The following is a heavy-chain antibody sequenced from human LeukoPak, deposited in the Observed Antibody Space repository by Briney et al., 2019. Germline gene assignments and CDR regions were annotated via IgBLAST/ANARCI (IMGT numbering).Heavy chain of an antibody. CDR3: AKDMGYDYVWGELGSTPFDY. D-gene: IGHD3-16*01. V-gene: IGHV3-9*01. J-gene: IGHJ4*02. Sequence: GGSLRLSCAASGFTFDDYAMHWVRQAPGKGLEWVSGISWNSGSIGYADSVKGRFTISRDNAKNSLYLQMNSLRAEDTALYYCAKDMGYDYVWGELGSTPFDYWGQGTLVTVSS. CDR2: ISWNSGSI. CDR1: GFTFDDYA.